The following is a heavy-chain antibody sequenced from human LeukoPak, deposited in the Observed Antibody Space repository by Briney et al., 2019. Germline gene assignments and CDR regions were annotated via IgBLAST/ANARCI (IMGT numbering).Heavy chain of an antibody. CDR3: ARDSFNYVDAFDI. Sequence: SETLSLTCTVSGGSISSYYWSWIRQPAGKGLEWIGYIYYSGSTNYNPSLKSRVTISVDTSKNQFSLKLSSVTAADTAVYYCARDSFNYVDAFDIWGQGTMVTVSS. J-gene: IGHJ3*02. V-gene: IGHV4-59*01. D-gene: IGHD4-11*01. CDR2: IYYSGST. CDR1: GGSISSYY.